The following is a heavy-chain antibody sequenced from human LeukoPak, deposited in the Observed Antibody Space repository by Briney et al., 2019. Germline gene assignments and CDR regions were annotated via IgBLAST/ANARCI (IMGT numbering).Heavy chain of an antibody. Sequence: GESLKISCQGAGYTFTSSWIAWVRQMPGKGLEWMGIIYLGDSDTRYSPSFQGQVTIPADKSISTAYLQWSSLKASDSAIYFCVYCSGGSSSYGMDVWGQGTTVTVSS. D-gene: IGHD2-15*01. CDR2: IYLGDSDT. CDR1: GYTFTSSW. V-gene: IGHV5-51*01. J-gene: IGHJ6*02. CDR3: VYCSGGSSSYGMDV.